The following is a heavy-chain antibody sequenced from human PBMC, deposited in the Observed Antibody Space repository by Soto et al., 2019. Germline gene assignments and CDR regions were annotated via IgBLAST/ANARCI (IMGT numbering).Heavy chain of an antibody. J-gene: IGHJ4*02. Sequence: GGSLRLSCAASGFTFSSYGMHWVRQAPGEGLEWGAVIWYDGSNKYYADSVKGRFTISRDNSKNTLYLQMNSLRAEDTAVYYCARGYYGSGSYSQWGQGTLVTVST. V-gene: IGHV3-33*01. CDR3: ARGYYGSGSYSQ. D-gene: IGHD3-10*01. CDR1: GFTFSSYG. CDR2: IWYDGSNK.